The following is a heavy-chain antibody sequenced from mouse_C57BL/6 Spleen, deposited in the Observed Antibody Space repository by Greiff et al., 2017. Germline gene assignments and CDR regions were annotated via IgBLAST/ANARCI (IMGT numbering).Heavy chain of an antibody. Sequence: VQRVESGAELVRPGASVTLSCKASGYTFTDYEMHWVKQTPVHGLEWIGAIDPETGGTAYNQKFKGKAILTADKSSSTAYMELRSLTSEDSAVYYCTRRVHWDGGFAYWGQGTLVTVSA. CDR3: TRRVHWDGGFAY. CDR2: IDPETGGT. V-gene: IGHV1-15*01. CDR1: GYTFTDYE. D-gene: IGHD4-1*01. J-gene: IGHJ3*01.